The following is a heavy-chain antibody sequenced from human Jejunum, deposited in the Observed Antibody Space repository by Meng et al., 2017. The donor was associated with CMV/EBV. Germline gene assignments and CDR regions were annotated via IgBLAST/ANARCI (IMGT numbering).Heavy chain of an antibody. CDR2: IKQDGSEK. J-gene: IGHJ6*02. CDR3: ARIVAYGDAHYGMDV. D-gene: IGHD4-17*01. V-gene: IGHV3-7*01. Sequence: GFTFSSYWMSWVRQAPGKGLEWVANIKQDGSEKYFVDSVRGRFTISRDNAKNSLFLQMNNLRVDDTAVYSCARIVAYGDAHYGMDVWGQGTTVTVSS. CDR1: GFTFSSYW.